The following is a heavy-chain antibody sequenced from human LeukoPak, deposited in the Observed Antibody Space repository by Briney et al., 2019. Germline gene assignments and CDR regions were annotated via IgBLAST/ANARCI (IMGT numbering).Heavy chain of an antibody. V-gene: IGHV3-23*01. Sequence: QSGGSLRLSCAASGFDLTTYAMTWVRQAPAKGLEWVSSIRIGGGGTYYADSVKGRFTISRDNSENTLHLQMNNLRVEDTARYFCARCMVSQGWCNWFDPWGQGTLVTVSS. CDR3: ARCMVSQGWCNWFDP. CDR2: IRIGGGGT. J-gene: IGHJ5*02. CDR1: GFDLTTYA. D-gene: IGHD4-23*01.